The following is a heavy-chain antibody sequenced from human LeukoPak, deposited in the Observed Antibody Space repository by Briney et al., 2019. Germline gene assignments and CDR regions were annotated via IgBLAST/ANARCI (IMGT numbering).Heavy chain of an antibody. J-gene: IGHJ3*02. D-gene: IGHD3-3*01. V-gene: IGHV1-24*01. CDR2: FDPEDGET. Sequence: ASVKVSCKVSGYTLTELSMHWVRQAPGKGLEWMGGFDPEDGETIYAQKFQDRVTMTRNTSISTAYMELSSLRSEDTAVYYCARWRYYDFWSGYLTDAFDIWGRGAMVTVSS. CDR1: GYTLTELS. CDR3: ARWRYYDFWSGYLTDAFDI.